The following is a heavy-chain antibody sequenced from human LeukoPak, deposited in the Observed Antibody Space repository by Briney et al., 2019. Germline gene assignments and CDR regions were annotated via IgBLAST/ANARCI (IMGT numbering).Heavy chain of an antibody. Sequence: GRSLRLSCSASGFTFNSYPVHWVRQAPGKGLEYVSGISRNGGSTYYADSVKGRFTISRDNSKDTLYLQMSSLRAEDTAVYYCVKESGFMVAPNSAFDIWGQGTMVTVSS. J-gene: IGHJ3*02. CDR2: ISRNGGST. V-gene: IGHV3-64D*06. CDR1: GFTFNSYP. D-gene: IGHD4/OR15-4a*01. CDR3: VKESGFMVAPNSAFDI.